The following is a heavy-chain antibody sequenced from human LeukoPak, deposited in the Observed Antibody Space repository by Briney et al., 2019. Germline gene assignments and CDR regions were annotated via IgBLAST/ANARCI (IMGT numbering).Heavy chain of an antibody. Sequence: SETLSLTCTVSGGSISSSNWWSWVRQPPGKGLEWIGEIYHSGSTNYNPSLKSRVTISVDTSKNQFSLKLSSVTAADTAVYYCARGRPPRSDYLIDYWGQGTLVTVSS. CDR2: IYHSGST. V-gene: IGHV4-4*02. D-gene: IGHD4-17*01. CDR3: ARGRPPRSDYLIDY. CDR1: GGSISSSNW. J-gene: IGHJ4*02.